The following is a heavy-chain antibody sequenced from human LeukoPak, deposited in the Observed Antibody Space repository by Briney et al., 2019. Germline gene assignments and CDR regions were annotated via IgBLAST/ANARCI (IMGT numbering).Heavy chain of an antibody. J-gene: IGHJ4*02. Sequence: GGSLRLSCAASGFTFDDYAMHWVRQAPGKGLEWVSLISWDGGSTYYADSVKGRFTISRDNSKNSLYLQMNSLRAEDTAVYYCAKDFRSDYDFWSGYPPFDYWGQGTLVTVSS. D-gene: IGHD3-3*01. V-gene: IGHV3-43D*03. CDR2: ISWDGGST. CDR1: GFTFDDYA. CDR3: AKDFRSDYDFWSGYPPFDY.